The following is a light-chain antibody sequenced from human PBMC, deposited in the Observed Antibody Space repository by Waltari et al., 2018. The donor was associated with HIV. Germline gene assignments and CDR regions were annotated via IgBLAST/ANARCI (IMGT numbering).Light chain of an antibody. CDR1: KLGDKY. CDR3: QAWDSSTWV. Sequence: SYELTQPPSVSVSPEPTASITCSGDKLGDKYACWYQQKPGQSPVLVIYQDSKRPSGIPERFSGSNSGNTATLTISGTQAMDEADYYCQAWDSSTWVFGGGTKLTVL. V-gene: IGLV3-1*01. J-gene: IGLJ3*02. CDR2: QDS.